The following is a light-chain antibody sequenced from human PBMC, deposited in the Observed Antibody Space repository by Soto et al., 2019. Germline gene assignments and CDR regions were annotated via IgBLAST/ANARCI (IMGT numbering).Light chain of an antibody. Sequence: EIVMTQSPATLSASPEERATLSCRASQSVSSNLAWYQQKPGQAPRLLIYGASTRATTIPARFSGSGSGTEFTLTISSLQSEDFAVYYCQQYNNWPPTFCGGTKVEIK. CDR3: QQYNNWPPT. CDR2: GAS. J-gene: IGKJ4*01. V-gene: IGKV3-15*01. CDR1: QSVSSN.